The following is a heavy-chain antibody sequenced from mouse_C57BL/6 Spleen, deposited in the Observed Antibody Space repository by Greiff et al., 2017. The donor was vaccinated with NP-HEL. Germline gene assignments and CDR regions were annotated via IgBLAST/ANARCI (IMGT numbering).Heavy chain of an antibody. J-gene: IGHJ2*01. V-gene: IGHV1-62-2*01. Sequence: VQLQQPGAELVKPGASVKLSCKASGYTFTDYSMHWVKQRTGQGLEWIGVIYPSSGSTNYNEKFKGKATLTVDKSSSTVYMQLRRLTSEDSAVYFCGRGKGYDEVDDWGKGTTVTVSS. CDR1: GYTFTDYS. CDR3: GRGKGYDEVDD. CDR2: IYPSSGST. D-gene: IGHD2-14*01.